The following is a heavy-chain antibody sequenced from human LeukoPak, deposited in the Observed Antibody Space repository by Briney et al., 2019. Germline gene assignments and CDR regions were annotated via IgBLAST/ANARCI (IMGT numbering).Heavy chain of an antibody. Sequence: GASVKVSCKGSGYNFSVYYMHWVRQAPGQGLEWMGWMDPNSGDTIYAPKFQGRVSMTRDTPITTAYMELSSLTFDDSAMYYCATRGGLTPNTLAMWGHGTMVTVSS. CDR3: ATRGGLTPNTLAM. CDR1: GYNFSVYY. D-gene: IGHD2-15*01. J-gene: IGHJ3*01. CDR2: MDPNSGDT. V-gene: IGHV1-2*02.